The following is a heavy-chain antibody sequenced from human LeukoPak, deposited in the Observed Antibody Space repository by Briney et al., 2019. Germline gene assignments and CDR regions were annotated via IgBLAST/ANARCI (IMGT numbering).Heavy chain of an antibody. V-gene: IGHV4-59*01. J-gene: IGHJ5*02. CDR2: IYYSGST. Sequence: SETLSLTCAVYGGSFSGYYWSWIRQPPGKGLEWIGYIYYSGSTNYNPSLKSRVTISVDTSKNQFSLKLSSVTAADTAVYYCARADRIAAAGGFWFDPWGQGTLVTVSS. CDR1: GGSFSGYY. CDR3: ARADRIAAAGGFWFDP. D-gene: IGHD6-13*01.